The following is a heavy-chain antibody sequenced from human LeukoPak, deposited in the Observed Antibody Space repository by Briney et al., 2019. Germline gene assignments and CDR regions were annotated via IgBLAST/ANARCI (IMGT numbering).Heavy chain of an antibody. J-gene: IGHJ4*02. D-gene: IGHD2/OR15-2a*01. CDR1: GASISSSSYD. Sequence: PSQTLSLTCTVSGASISSSSYDWGWIRQPPGKGLDCIGSIFYSGSLYYSASIKGRVSISVVSSRIHSALKVTSAVDDYTAVYYCGRDDVRVFHWGQGTLVTVSS. CDR3: GRDDVRVFH. V-gene: IGHV4-39*02. CDR2: IFYSGSL.